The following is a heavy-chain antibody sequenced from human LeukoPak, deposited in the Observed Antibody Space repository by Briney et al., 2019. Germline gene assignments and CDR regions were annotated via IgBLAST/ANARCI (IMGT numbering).Heavy chain of an antibody. CDR2: ISWNSGSI. V-gene: IGHV3-9*01. D-gene: IGHD3-3*01. J-gene: IGHJ3*02. Sequence: GGSLRLSCAASGFTFDDNDMHWVRQAPGKGLEWVSGISWNSGSIVYADSVKGRLTISRDNDKNSLYLQMNSLRAEDTALYYCAKGTIFGVVEDAFDIWGQGTMVTVSS. CDR1: GFTFDDND. CDR3: AKGTIFGVVEDAFDI.